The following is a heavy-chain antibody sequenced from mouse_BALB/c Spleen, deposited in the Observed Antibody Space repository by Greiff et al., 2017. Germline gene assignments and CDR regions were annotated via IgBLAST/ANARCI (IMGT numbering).Heavy chain of an antibody. CDR3: ARYMGRGRYYFDY. CDR1: GDSITSGY. V-gene: IGHV3-8*02. Sequence: VQLKESGPSLVKPSQTLSLTCSVTGDSITSGYWNWIRKFPGNKLEYMGYISYSGSTYYNPSLKSRISITRDTSKNQYYLQLNSVTTEDTATYYCARYMGRGRYYFDYWGQGTTLTVSS. CDR2: ISYSGST. J-gene: IGHJ2*01. D-gene: IGHD4-1*01.